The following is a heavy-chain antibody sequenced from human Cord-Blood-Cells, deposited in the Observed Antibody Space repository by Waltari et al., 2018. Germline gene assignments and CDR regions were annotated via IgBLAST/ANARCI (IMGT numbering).Heavy chain of an antibody. V-gene: IGHV3-33*01. Sequence: QVQLVESGGGVVQPGRSLRLSCAASGFTFSSSGMHGVRQAPGKGLGWVEVIWYDGSNKYYADSVKGRFTISRDNSKNTLYLQMSSLRAEDTAVYYCARDRQLVLDYWGQGTLVTVSS. J-gene: IGHJ4*02. D-gene: IGHD6-13*01. CDR2: IWYDGSNK. CDR1: GFTFSSSG. CDR3: ARDRQLVLDY.